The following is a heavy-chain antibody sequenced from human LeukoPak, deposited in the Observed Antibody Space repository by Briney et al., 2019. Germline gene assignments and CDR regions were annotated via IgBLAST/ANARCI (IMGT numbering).Heavy chain of an antibody. CDR1: GFTFSDAW. J-gene: IGHJ4*02. Sequence: PGGSLRLSCAATGFTFSDAWMSWVRQAPGKGLEWVGRIKSISDGETTEHAAPVKGRITISRADSKNTLQLKMSSLKTEDTALYYCTAMQTSGYERLFDYCGQATLVTAPS. CDR3: TAMQTSGYERLFDY. V-gene: IGHV3-15*01. CDR2: IKSISDGETT. D-gene: IGHD3-22*01.